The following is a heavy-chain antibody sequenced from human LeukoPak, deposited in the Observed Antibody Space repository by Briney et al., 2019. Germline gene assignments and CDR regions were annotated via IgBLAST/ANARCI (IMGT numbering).Heavy chain of an antibody. V-gene: IGHV3-30*02. Sequence: QPGGSLRLSCAASGFTFSSYGMHWVRQAPGKGLEWVAFIRYDGSNKYYADSVKGRFTISRDNSKNTLYLQMNSLRAEDTAVYYCAKDISSSYSGSYYAYWGQGTLVTVSS. J-gene: IGHJ4*02. CDR2: IRYDGSNK. CDR1: GFTFSSYG. CDR3: AKDISSSYSGSYYAY. D-gene: IGHD1-26*01.